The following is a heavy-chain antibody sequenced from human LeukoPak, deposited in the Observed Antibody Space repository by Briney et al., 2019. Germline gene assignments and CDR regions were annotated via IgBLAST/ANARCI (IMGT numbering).Heavy chain of an antibody. V-gene: IGHV3-30*18. CDR2: ISYDGSNK. CDR1: GFTFSSYG. CDR3: AKNGYSSSSGDY. D-gene: IGHD6-6*01. Sequence: PGGSLRLSCAASGFTFSSYGMHWVRQAPGKGLEWVAVISYDGSNKYYADSVKGRFTISRDNSKNTLYLQMNSLRAEDTAVYYCAKNGYSSSSGDYWGQGTLVTVSS. J-gene: IGHJ4*02.